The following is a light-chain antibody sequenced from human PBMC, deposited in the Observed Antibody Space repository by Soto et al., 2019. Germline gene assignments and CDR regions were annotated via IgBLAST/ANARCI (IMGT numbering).Light chain of an antibody. J-gene: IGKJ4*01. CDR3: LQFHNLPLT. Sequence: DIPMTQSSSPPAASGRNRVKNPCQAAPDICHYLNLLQQKPGKAPKVLIYDATNLQTGVPSRFSGSGSGTDFTFAISSLQPEDIATYYCLQFHNLPLTFGGGTKVEIK. CDR2: DAT. V-gene: IGKV1-33*01. CDR1: PDICHY.